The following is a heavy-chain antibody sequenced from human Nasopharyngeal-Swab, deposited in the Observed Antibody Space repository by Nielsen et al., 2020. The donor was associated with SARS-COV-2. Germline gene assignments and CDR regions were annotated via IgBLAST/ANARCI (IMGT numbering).Heavy chain of an antibody. Sequence: WVRQAPGQRLEWMGWINAGNGNTKYSQKFQGRVTITKDTSASTAYMELSSLRSEDTAVYYCASSPYVMIFGVVEVGQDYYYYMDVWGKGTTVTVSS. D-gene: IGHD3-3*01. V-gene: IGHV1-3*01. J-gene: IGHJ6*03. CDR2: INAGNGNT. CDR3: ASSPYVMIFGVVEVGQDYYYYMDV.